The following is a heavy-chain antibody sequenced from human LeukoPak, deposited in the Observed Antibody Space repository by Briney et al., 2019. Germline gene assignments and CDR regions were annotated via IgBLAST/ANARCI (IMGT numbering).Heavy chain of an antibody. CDR1: GFTFTSYA. Sequence: GGSLRLSCAASGFTFTSYAMSWVRQAPGKGLEWVAGISGSGGSTYYADSVKGRFTISRDNSKNTLYLQMNSLRAEDTAVYYCARVLLWFGESYYFDYWGQGTLVTVSS. CDR3: ARVLLWFGESYYFDY. V-gene: IGHV3-23*01. CDR2: ISGSGGST. D-gene: IGHD3-10*01. J-gene: IGHJ4*02.